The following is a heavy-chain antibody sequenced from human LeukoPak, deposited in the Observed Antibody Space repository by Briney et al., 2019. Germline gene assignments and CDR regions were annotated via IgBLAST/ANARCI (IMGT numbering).Heavy chain of an antibody. CDR3: ARVSRWFLGVAGYADF. Sequence: SETLSLTCAFSGGSFSGYSWSWIRQTPGQGLEWIGETNHRGSTNYNPSLKSRVTISVDASKSQFYLKLSSVTAADTAVYYCARVSRWFLGVAGYADFWGQGTQVTVSS. J-gene: IGHJ4*02. D-gene: IGHD6-19*01. CDR1: GGSFSGYS. CDR2: TNHRGST. V-gene: IGHV4-34*01.